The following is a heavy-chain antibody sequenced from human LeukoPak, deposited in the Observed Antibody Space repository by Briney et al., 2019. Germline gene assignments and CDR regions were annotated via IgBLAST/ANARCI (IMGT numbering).Heavy chain of an antibody. J-gene: IGHJ6*03. V-gene: IGHV4-39*01. CDR2: IYYSGSA. CDR3: ARHPLRSRYYYYYFVDV. Sequence: SETLSLTCTVSGGSISSSSYYWGWIRQPPGKGLEWIGSIYYSGSAYYNPSLKSRVTISVDTSKNQFSLKLSSMTAADTAVYYCARHPLRSRYYYYYFVDVWGKGTTVTVSS. CDR1: GGSISSSSYY. D-gene: IGHD3-10*02.